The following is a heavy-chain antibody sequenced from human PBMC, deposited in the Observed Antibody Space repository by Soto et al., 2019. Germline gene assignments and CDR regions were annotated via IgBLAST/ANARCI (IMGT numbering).Heavy chain of an antibody. D-gene: IGHD2-15*01. CDR1: GGTFSSYA. J-gene: IGHJ4*02. CDR3: ARELQGLYYFDY. V-gene: IGHV1-69*05. Sequence: SVKVSCKTSGGTFSSYAISWVRQAPGQGLEWMGGIIPIFGTANYAQKFQGRVTITRDTSASTAYMELTSLRSEDTAVYYCARELQGLYYFDYWGQGTLVTVSS. CDR2: IIPIFGTA.